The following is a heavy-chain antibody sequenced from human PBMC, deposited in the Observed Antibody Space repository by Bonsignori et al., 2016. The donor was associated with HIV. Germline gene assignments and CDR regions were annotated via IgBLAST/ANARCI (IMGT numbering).Heavy chain of an antibody. CDR2: ISGSGTTT. D-gene: IGHD6-6*01. Sequence: WIRQPPGKGLEWVSGISGSGTTTYDADSVKGRVTTSRDNSKNTVYLQMNSLRPDDTGIYFCAKGAAARPEGVYFDHWGQGTVVTVSS. V-gene: IGHV3-23*01. CDR3: AKGAAARPEGVYFDH. J-gene: IGHJ4*02.